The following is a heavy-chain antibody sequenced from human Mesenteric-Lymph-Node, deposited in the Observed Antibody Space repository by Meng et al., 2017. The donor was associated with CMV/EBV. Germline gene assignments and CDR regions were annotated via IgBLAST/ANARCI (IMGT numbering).Heavy chain of an antibody. CDR2: IYHSGST. D-gene: IGHD6-13*01. CDR1: GYSISSGYY. J-gene: IGHJ6*02. V-gene: IGHV4-38-2*02. Sequence: GSLRLSCTVSGYSISSGYYWGWIRQPPEKGLEWIGSIYHSGSTYYNPSLKSRVTISVDTSKNQFSLKLSSVTAADTAVYYCARAGYSSSWYPLSYYYYYGMDVWGQGTTVTVSS. CDR3: ARAGYSSSWYPLSYYYYYGMDV.